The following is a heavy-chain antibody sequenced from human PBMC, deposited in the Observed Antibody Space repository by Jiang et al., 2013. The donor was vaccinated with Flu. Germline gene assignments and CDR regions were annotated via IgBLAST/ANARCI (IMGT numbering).Heavy chain of an antibody. CDR1: GDSVSSNSAA. CDR3: AKEGLAFDI. J-gene: IGHJ3*02. V-gene: IGHV6-1*01. CDR2: TYYRSKWYN. Sequence: QTLSLTRAISGDSVSSNSAAWSWIRQSPSRGLEWLGRTYYRSKWYNDYAVSVKSRITINPDTSKNQFSLQLNSVTPEDTAVYYCAKEGLAFDIWGQGTMVTVSS.